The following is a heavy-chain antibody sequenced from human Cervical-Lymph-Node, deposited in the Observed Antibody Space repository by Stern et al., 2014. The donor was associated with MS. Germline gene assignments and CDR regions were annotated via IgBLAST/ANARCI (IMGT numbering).Heavy chain of an antibody. D-gene: IGHD1-26*01. CDR1: GFTFSSYG. Sequence: VQLVQSGGGVVQPGRSLRLSCAASGFTFSSYGMHWVRQAPGKGLEWVAFISYDGSNKYYADSVKGRFTISRDNSKNTLYLQMNSLRAEDTAVYYCAKEEIVGATTGGIFYYYYGMDVWGQGTTVTVSS. CDR2: ISYDGSNK. V-gene: IGHV3-30*18. CDR3: AKEEIVGATTGGIFYYYYGMDV. J-gene: IGHJ6*02.